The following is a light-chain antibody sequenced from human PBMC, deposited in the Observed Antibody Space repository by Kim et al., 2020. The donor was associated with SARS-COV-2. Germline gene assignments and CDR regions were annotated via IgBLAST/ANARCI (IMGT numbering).Light chain of an antibody. Sequence: QPVLTQPPSASGTPGQRVTISCSGSSSNIGSNYVYWYQQLPGTAPKLLIYSNNQRPSGVPDRFSGSKSGTSASLAISGLRSEDEADYYCAAWDDSLSGHVVFGGGTQLTVL. V-gene: IGLV1-47*02. J-gene: IGLJ2*01. CDR2: SNN. CDR1: SSNIGSNY. CDR3: AAWDDSLSGHVV.